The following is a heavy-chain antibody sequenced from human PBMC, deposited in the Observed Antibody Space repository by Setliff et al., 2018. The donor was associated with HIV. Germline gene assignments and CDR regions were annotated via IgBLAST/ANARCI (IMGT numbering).Heavy chain of an antibody. J-gene: IGHJ3*02. CDR1: GGSFSGYY. CDR2: INHSGST. V-gene: IGHV4-34*01. CDR3: ARRGGAIGYDRTRRPSFNAFDI. Sequence: SSETLSLTCAVYGGSFSGYYWSWIRQPPGKGLEWIGEINHSGSTNYNPSLKSRVTISVDTSKNQFSLKLSSVTAADTAVYYCARRGGAIGYDRTRRPSFNAFDIWGQGTMVTV. D-gene: IGHD3-22*01.